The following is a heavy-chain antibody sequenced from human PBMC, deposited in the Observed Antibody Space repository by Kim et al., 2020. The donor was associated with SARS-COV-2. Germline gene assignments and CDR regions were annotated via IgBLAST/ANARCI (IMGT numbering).Heavy chain of an antibody. D-gene: IGHD5-12*01. J-gene: IGHJ6*02. V-gene: IGHV4-34*01. CDR1: GGSFRGHY. Sequence: SETLSLTCAVYGGSFRGHYWSWIRRPPGEGLEWIGEINQSGSTNYNSSLKSRVTISVDTSKKQFSLTLSSVTAADTAVYYCARGPGSGFYYYAMDVWGQG. CDR3: ARGPGSGFYYYAMDV. CDR2: INQSGST.